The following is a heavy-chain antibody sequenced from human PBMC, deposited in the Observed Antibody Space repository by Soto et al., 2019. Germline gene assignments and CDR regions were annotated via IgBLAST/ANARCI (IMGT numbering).Heavy chain of an antibody. Sequence: SVKVSCKASGGTFSSYAISWVRQAPGQGLEWMGGIIPIFGTANYAQKFQGRVTITADESTSTAYMELSSLRSEDTAVYYCARGYYDSSGYYYFDYWGQGTLVTVSS. J-gene: IGHJ4*02. CDR3: ARGYYDSSGYYYFDY. CDR1: GGTFSSYA. V-gene: IGHV1-69*13. D-gene: IGHD3-22*01. CDR2: IIPIFGTA.